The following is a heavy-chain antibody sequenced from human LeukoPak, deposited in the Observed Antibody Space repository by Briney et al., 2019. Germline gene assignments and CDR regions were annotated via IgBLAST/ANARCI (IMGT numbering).Heavy chain of an antibody. Sequence: SETLSLTCTVSGGSISSYYWSWIRQPPGKGLEWIGYIYYSGSTNYNPSLKSRVTISVDTSKNQFSLKLSSVTAADTAVYYCARVDYYGSVDYWGQGTLVTVSS. CDR2: IYYSGST. J-gene: IGHJ4*02. CDR1: GGSISSYY. V-gene: IGHV4-59*01. D-gene: IGHD3-10*01. CDR3: ARVDYYGSVDY.